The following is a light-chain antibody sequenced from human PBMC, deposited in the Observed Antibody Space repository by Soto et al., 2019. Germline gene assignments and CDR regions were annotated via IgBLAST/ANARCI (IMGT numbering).Light chain of an antibody. CDR3: QQYNNWPPYT. Sequence: EIVMTQSPATLSVSPGERATLSCRASQSVSSNLAWYQQKPGQAPRLLIYGASTRATGIPARFRGSGSGTEFTLTISSLQYEDFAVYYCQQYNNWPPYTFGQGTKLEIK. CDR1: QSVSSN. J-gene: IGKJ2*01. V-gene: IGKV3-15*01. CDR2: GAS.